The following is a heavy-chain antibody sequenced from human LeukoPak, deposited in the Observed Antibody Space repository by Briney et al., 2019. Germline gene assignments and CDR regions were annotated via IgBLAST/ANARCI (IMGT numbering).Heavy chain of an antibody. CDR1: RYSISSGYY. J-gene: IGHJ6*03. V-gene: IGHV4-38-2*02. CDR2: IYHSGST. D-gene: IGHD1-26*01. Sequence: PSETLSLTCTVSRYSISSGYYWGWIRQPPGKGLEWIGSIYHSGSTYYNPSLKSRVTISVDTSKNQFSLKLSSVTAADTAVYYCVKSGSSDYYYYYMDVWGKGTTVTVSS. CDR3: VKSGSSDYYYYYMDV.